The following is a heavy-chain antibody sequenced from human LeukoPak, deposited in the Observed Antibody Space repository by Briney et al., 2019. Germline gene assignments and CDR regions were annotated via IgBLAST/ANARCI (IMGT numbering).Heavy chain of an antibody. Sequence: PSGTLSLTCAVSGGSISSNNWWSWIRQPPGKGLEWIGEIYHSGSTNYNPSLKSRVNISVDKSKSQFSLKLNSVTAADTAVYYCAREGGFYRPLDYSGQGTLVTVSS. D-gene: IGHD6-25*01. V-gene: IGHV4-4*02. CDR2: IYHSGST. CDR1: GGSISSNNW. J-gene: IGHJ4*02. CDR3: AREGGFYRPLDY.